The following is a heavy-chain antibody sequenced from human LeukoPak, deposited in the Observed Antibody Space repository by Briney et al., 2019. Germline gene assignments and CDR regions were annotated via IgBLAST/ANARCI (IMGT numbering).Heavy chain of an antibody. Sequence: GGSLRLSCAASGFTFSSYGMHWVRQAPGKGLEWVALISYDGSNEYYADSVRGRFTISRDNSEFTLYMQMNSLRAEDTAVYYCARVRAGYCTSTSCYTGMDVWGQGTTVTVSS. D-gene: IGHD2-2*01. CDR3: ARVRAGYCTSTSCYTGMDV. CDR1: GFTFSSYG. V-gene: IGHV3-30*03. CDR2: ISYDGSNE. J-gene: IGHJ6*02.